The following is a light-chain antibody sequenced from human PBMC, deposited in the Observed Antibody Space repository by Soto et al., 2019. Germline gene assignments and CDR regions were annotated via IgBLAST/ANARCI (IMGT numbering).Light chain of an antibody. V-gene: IGKV1-27*01. CDR1: RDIDNS. J-gene: IGKJ1*01. CDR3: QKYNKAPWI. CDR2: AAS. Sequence: DIQVTQSLPSLSAPVGDRFPITCRASRDIDNSLAWYQQVPGKAPKLLIYAASTLQSGVPSRFRGSGSGTSFILTITSLQPEDVATYYCQKYNKAPWIFGQGTKVDI.